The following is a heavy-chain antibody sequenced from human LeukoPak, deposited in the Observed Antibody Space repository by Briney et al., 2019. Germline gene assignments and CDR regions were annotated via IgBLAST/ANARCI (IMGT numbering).Heavy chain of an antibody. V-gene: IGHV1-69*13. CDR2: IIPIFGKA. J-gene: IGHJ6*03. CDR3: ATITRVAARPHYYFYMDV. Sequence: SVKVSCKASGGTFSSYDISWERQAPGQGLEWMGGIIPIFGKASYAQKFQGRVTIIADESTSTAYMELSSLRSEDTAVYYCATITRVAARPHYYFYMDVWGKGTTVTVSS. CDR1: GGTFSSYD. D-gene: IGHD6-6*01.